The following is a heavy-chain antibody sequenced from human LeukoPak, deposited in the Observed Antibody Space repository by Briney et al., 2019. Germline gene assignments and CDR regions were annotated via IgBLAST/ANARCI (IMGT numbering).Heavy chain of an antibody. Sequence: SETLSLTCTVSGGSISSYYWSWIRQPPGKGLEWIGYIYYSGSTNYNPSLKSRVTISVDTSKNQFSLKLSSVTAAYTAVYYCARRGGSSYYYYMDVWGKGTTVTVSS. J-gene: IGHJ6*03. D-gene: IGHD6-6*01. V-gene: IGHV4-59*08. CDR3: ARRGGSSYYYYMDV. CDR2: IYYSGST. CDR1: GGSISSYY.